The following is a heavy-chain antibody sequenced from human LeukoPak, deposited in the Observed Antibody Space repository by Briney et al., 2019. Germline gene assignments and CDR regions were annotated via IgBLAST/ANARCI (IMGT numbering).Heavy chain of an antibody. J-gene: IGHJ3*02. CDR1: GGSISSSSYY. CDR2: IYYSGST. Sequence: SETLSLTCTVSGGSISSSSYYWGWIRQPPGKGLEWIGSIYYSGSTYYKPSLKSRVTISVDTSKNQFSLRLTSVTAADTAVYYCATYCSTSNCPHRRAFDIWGQGTMVTVS. D-gene: IGHD2-2*01. V-gene: IGHV4-39*01. CDR3: ATYCSTSNCPHRRAFDI.